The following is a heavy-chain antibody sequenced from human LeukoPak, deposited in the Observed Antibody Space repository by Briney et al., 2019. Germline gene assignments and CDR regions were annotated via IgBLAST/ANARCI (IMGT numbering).Heavy chain of an antibody. J-gene: IGHJ4*02. CDR1: GFTFSNAW. D-gene: IGHD4-17*01. CDR2: INHSGST. Sequence: GSLRLSCAASGFTFSNAWMSWVRQPPGKGLEWIGEINHSGSTNYNPSLKSRVTISVDTSKNQFSLKLSSVTAADTAVYYCAPRQGVTTFRGLANWGQGTLVTVSS. CDR3: APRQGVTTFRGLAN. V-gene: IGHV4-34*08.